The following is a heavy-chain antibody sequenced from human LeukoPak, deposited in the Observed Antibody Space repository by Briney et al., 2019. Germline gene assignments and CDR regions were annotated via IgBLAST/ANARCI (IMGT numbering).Heavy chain of an antibody. CDR1: GDSVSYHVAA. V-gene: IGHV6-1*01. CDR3: ARLRRYIKQATSGMDV. D-gene: IGHD5-18*01. CDR2: TYYRSKWYY. Sequence: SQTLSLTCVISGDSVSYHVAAWNWIRQSPSRGLEWLGRTYYRSKWYYDYAISVKSRMTIDLETSKNRFSLHLNSVTPDDTAVYYCARLRRYIKQATSGMDVWGQGTTVTVSS. J-gene: IGHJ6*02.